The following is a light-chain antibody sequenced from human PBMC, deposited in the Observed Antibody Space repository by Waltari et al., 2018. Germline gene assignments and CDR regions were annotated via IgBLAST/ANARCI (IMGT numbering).Light chain of an antibody. CDR2: EVS. V-gene: IGLV2-14*01. Sequence: QSALTQPASVSGSPGQSITISCPGTSRDVGRYNYVSWYQQHPGKAPKLMIYEVSNRPSGVSNRFSGSKSGNTASLTISGLQAEDEADYYCSSYTSSSTLEVFGGGTKLTVL. CDR1: SRDVGRYNY. CDR3: SSYTSSSTLEV. J-gene: IGLJ2*01.